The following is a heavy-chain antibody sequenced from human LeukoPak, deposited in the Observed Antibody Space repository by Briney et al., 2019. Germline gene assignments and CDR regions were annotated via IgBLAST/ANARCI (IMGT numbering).Heavy chain of an antibody. CDR2: TYHSGST. D-gene: IGHD3-22*01. V-gene: IGHV4-38-2*02. CDR3: ASYYYDSSGYFIDY. J-gene: IGHJ4*02. CDR1: GYSISSGYY. Sequence: SETLSLTCTVSGYSISSGYYWGWIRQPPGKGLEWIGSTYHSGSTYYNPSLKSRVTISVDTSKNQFSLKLSSVTAADTAVYYCASYYYDSSGYFIDYWGQGTLVTVSS.